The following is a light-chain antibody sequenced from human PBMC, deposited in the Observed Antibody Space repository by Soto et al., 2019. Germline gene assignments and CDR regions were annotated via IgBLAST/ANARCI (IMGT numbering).Light chain of an antibody. Sequence: EIVLTQSPGTLSLSPGERATLSCRASQSVSSSYLAWYQQKPGQAPRLLIYGASSRATGIPDRFSGSGSGTDFTLTISRLEPADFAVYYCQQYGSSRPWTFGQGTKVEIK. CDR2: GAS. CDR3: QQYGSSRPWT. V-gene: IGKV3-20*01. CDR1: QSVSSSY. J-gene: IGKJ1*01.